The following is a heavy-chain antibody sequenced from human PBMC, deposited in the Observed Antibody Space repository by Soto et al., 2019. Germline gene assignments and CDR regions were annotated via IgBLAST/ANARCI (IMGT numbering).Heavy chain of an antibody. CDR2: IYYSGST. D-gene: IGHD3-10*01. Sequence: QVQLQESGPGLVKPSQTLSLTCTVSGGSISSGNFYWSWIRQHPGKGLQWIGYIYYSGSTYYNPSLRSRISLSLYTSKHQFSLKLSSVTAADTAVYYCARGLVRGVTSLQHWGQGTLVTVSS. CDR1: GGSISSGNFY. V-gene: IGHV4-31*03. J-gene: IGHJ1*01. CDR3: ARGLVRGVTSLQH.